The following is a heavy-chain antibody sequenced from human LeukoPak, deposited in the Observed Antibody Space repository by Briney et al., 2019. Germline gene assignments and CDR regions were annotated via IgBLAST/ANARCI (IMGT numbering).Heavy chain of an antibody. V-gene: IGHV3-30*02. D-gene: IGHD6-13*01. CDR3: ASLAYSSSPRDAFDI. CDR1: GFTFSSYG. J-gene: IGHJ3*02. CDR2: IRYDGSNK. Sequence: GGSLRLSCAASGFTFSSYGMHWVRQAPGKGLEWVAFIRYDGSNKYYADSVKGRFTISRDNSKNTLYLQMNSLRAEDTAVYYCASLAYSSSPRDAFDIWGQGTMVTVSS.